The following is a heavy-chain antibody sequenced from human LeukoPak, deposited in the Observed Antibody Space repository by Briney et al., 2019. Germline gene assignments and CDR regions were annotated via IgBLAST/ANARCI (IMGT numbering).Heavy chain of an antibody. Sequence: GASVKVSCKASGGTFSSYAISWVRQAPGQGLEWMGGIIPIFGTANYAQKFQGRVTITADESTSTAYMELSSLRSEDTAVYYCAKANGDYEYYFDYWGQGTLVTVSS. D-gene: IGHD4-17*01. CDR2: IIPIFGTA. J-gene: IGHJ4*02. CDR1: GGTFSSYA. CDR3: AKANGDYEYYFDY. V-gene: IGHV1-69*13.